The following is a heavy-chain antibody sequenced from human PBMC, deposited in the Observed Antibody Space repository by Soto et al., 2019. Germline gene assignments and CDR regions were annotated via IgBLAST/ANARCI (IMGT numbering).Heavy chain of an antibody. Sequence: ETLSLTCTVSGGSVSNSNYYWGCIRQSPWKGLEWIVSVYYRGRSYSKSSVKSRVTISVDTSKNQFSLNLNSVTASDTAVYYCVSQRTSVLTHAYFERWGPGAMVTVSS. CDR3: VSQRTSVLTHAYFER. CDR1: GGSVSNSNYY. D-gene: IGHD2-8*01. J-gene: IGHJ4*02. CDR2: VYYRGRS. V-gene: IGHV4-39*01.